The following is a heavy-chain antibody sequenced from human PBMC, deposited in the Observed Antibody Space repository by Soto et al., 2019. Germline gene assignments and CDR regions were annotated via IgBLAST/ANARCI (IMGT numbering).Heavy chain of an antibody. J-gene: IGHJ4*02. Sequence: QVQLVESGGDLVKPGGSLRLSCVVSGFSISNYYMTWVRQAPGEGLEWISYISGAGDRTDYAASVKGRFTISRDNARNSLFLQMNSLRAEDTAVYYCVGANWNVDYWGRGTLVTVSS. V-gene: IGHV3-11*06. CDR1: GFSISNYY. CDR3: VGANWNVDY. D-gene: IGHD1-1*01. CDR2: ISGAGDRT.